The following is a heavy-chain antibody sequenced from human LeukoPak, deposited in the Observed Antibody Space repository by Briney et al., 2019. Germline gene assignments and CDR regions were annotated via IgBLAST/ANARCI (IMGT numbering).Heavy chain of an antibody. CDR1: GGSISSGNYY. V-gene: IGHV4-61*02. CDR3: ARAVGSSESNWFDP. D-gene: IGHD1-26*01. J-gene: IGHJ5*02. Sequence: PSQTLSLTCTVSGGSISSGNYYWSWIRQPAGKGLEWIGRIYSSGSANYNPSLKSRVTISVDTSKNQFSLKLKSVTAADTAVYYCARAVGSSESNWFDPWGQGTLATVSS. CDR2: IYSSGSA.